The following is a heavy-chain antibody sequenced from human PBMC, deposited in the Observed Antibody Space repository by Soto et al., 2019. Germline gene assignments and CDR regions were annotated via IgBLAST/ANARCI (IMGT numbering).Heavy chain of an antibody. Sequence: QVQLVQSGAEVKKPGASVKVSCKASGYTFTSYGISSVRQAPGQGLEWMGWISTYNGNTKYAQKLQGRVTMTTDTSTNTAYMEQRSLRSDDTAVFYLAREMIGGVGTDYWGQGTLVTVSS. J-gene: IGHJ4*02. CDR2: ISTYNGNT. V-gene: IGHV1-18*01. CDR1: GYTFTSYG. CDR3: AREMIGGVGTDY. D-gene: IGHD3-16*01.